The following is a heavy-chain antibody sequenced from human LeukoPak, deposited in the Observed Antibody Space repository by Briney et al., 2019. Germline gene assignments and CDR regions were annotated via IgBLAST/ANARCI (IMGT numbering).Heavy chain of an antibody. CDR3: ARTRAYYDFWSGYFFDY. CDR1: GGSISSGDYY. V-gene: IGHV4-30-4*08. J-gene: IGHJ4*02. Sequence: QTLSLTCTVSGGSISSGDYYWSWIRQPPGKGLEWIGYIYYSGSTYYNPSLQSRVTISVDTSKSQFSLKLSSVTAADTAVYYCARTRAYYDFWSGYFFDYWGQGTLVTVSS. CDR2: IYYSGST. D-gene: IGHD3-3*01.